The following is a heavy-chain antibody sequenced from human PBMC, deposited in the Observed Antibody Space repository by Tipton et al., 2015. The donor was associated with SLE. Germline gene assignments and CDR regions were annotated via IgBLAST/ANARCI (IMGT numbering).Heavy chain of an antibody. CDR2: IYPGDSDT. CDR1: GYSFTSYW. D-gene: IGHD6-19*01. V-gene: IGHV5-51*01. CDR3: ATLPGVAGTGDAFDI. Sequence: SLRLSCKGSGYSFTSYWIGWVRQMPGKGLEWMGIIYPGDSDTRYSPSFQGQVTISADKSISTAYLQWSSLRASDTAMYYCATLPGVAGTGDAFDIWGQGTMVTVSS. J-gene: IGHJ3*02.